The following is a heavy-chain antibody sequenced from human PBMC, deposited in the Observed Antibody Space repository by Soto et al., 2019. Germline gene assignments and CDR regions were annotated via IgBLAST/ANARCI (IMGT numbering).Heavy chain of an antibody. CDR3: ATEERGLLWFGELFPKLTLDY. CDR2: FDPEDGET. V-gene: IGHV1-24*01. D-gene: IGHD3-10*01. CDR1: GYTLTELS. Sequence: ASVKVSCKVSGYTLTELSMHWVRQAPGKGLEWMGGFDPEDGETIYAQKFQGRVTMTEDTSTDTAYMELSSLRSEDTAVYYCATEERGLLWFGELFPKLTLDYWGQGTLVTVSS. J-gene: IGHJ4*02.